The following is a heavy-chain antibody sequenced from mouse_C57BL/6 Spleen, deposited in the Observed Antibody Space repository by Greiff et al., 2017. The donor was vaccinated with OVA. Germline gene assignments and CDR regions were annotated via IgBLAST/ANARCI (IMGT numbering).Heavy chain of an antibody. Sequence: EVNVVESGGGLVKPGGSLKLSCAASGFTFSSYAMSWVRQTPEKRLEWVATISDGGSYTYYPDNVKGRFTISRDNAKNNLYLPMSHLKSEDTAMYYCARDTRDYYAMDYWGQGTSVTVSS. CDR3: ARDTRDYYAMDY. V-gene: IGHV5-4*01. CDR2: ISDGGSYT. J-gene: IGHJ4*01. D-gene: IGHD2-12*01. CDR1: GFTFSSYA.